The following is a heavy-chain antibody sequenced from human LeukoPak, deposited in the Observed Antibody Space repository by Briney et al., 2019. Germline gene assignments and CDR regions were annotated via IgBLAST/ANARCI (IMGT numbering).Heavy chain of an antibody. V-gene: IGHV4-39*01. D-gene: IGHD2-2*01. CDR3: AGRYCSSTSCRLYYFDY. Sequence: SETLSLTCTVSGGSISSSSYYWGWIRQPPGKGLEWIGSIYYSGSTYYNPSLKSRVTISVDTSKNQFSLKLSSVTAADTAVYYCAGRYCSSTSCRLYYFDYWGQGTLATVSS. CDR1: GGSISSSSYY. CDR2: IYYSGST. J-gene: IGHJ4*02.